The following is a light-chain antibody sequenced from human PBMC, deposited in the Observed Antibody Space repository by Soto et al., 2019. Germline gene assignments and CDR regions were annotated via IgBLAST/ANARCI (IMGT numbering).Light chain of an antibody. CDR2: KGT. J-gene: IGLJ1*01. CDR1: SSDVEAYNS. Sequence: QSALAQPASVPGAPGQSITISCTGTSSDVEAYNSVSWYQQHPHRAPQVIIYKGTQRLSGVSNRFSGSTSGNAASLTISGLQADDEADYFCCSSAPESTYVFGTGTKVTVL. V-gene: IGLV2-23*01. CDR3: CSSAPESTYV.